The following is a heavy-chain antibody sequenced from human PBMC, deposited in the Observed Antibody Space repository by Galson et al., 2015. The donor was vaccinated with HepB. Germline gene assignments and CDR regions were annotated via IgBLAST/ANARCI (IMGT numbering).Heavy chain of an antibody. Sequence: SLRLSCASSGFTPSTYSMNWVRQAPGKGLEWVSSISSSSLYVYYADSVRGRFTVSRDNAKNSHYLQMNSLSAEDTAVYYCARVYGSGSYGYGMDVWGQGTTVTV. CDR2: ISSSSLYV. CDR3: ARVYGSGSYGYGMDV. D-gene: IGHD3-10*01. CDR1: GFTPSTYS. J-gene: IGHJ6*02. V-gene: IGHV3-21*01.